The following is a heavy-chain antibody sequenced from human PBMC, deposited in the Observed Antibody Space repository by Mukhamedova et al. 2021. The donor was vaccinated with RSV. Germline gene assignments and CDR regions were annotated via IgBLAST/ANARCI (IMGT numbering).Heavy chain of an antibody. D-gene: IGHD6-19*01. CDR3: ATGVAVAAEYFQH. J-gene: IGHJ1*01. CDR2: ISGSGGST. V-gene: IGHV3-23*01. Sequence: VRQAPGKGLEWVSAISGSGGSTYYADSVTGRFTIPRDNSKNTLYLQMNSLRAEDTAVYYCATGVAVAAEYFQHWGPGTLVTVSS.